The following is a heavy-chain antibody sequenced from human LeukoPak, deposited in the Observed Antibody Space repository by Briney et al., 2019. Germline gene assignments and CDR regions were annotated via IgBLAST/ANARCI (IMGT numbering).Heavy chain of an antibody. J-gene: IGHJ5*02. CDR3: AKSGYCSGSSCYNNWFDP. CDR1: GFTFSSYA. D-gene: IGHD2-2*02. CDR2: ISGSGGST. Sequence: GGSLRLSCAASGFTFSSYAMSWVRQAPGKGLEWVSSISGSGGSTYYADSVKGRFTISRDNSKNTLFLQMNGLRAEDTALYYCAKSGYCSGSSCYNNWFDPWGKGTLVTVSS. V-gene: IGHV3-23*01.